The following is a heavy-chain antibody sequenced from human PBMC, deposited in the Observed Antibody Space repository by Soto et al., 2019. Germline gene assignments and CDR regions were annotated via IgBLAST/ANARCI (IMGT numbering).Heavy chain of an antibody. Sequence: QVQLGESGGGVVQPGRSLRLSCAASGFTFSSHGMHWVRHAPGKGPECVAVISYDGNNQYYADSVKGRFTISRDNSKNMLYLQMNSLRPDDTAVYYCARDGPLFDTISYQVFDYWGQGTLLTVSS. V-gene: IGHV3-30-3*01. D-gene: IGHD3-16*02. CDR1: GFTFSSHG. CDR3: ARDGPLFDTISYQVFDY. J-gene: IGHJ4*02. CDR2: ISYDGNNQ.